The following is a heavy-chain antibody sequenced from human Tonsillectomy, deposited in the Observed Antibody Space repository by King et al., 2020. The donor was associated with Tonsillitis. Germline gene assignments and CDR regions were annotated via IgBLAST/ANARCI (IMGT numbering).Heavy chain of an antibody. CDR1: GFTFSSYS. CDR3: ARDRKSGYSYGWFDP. J-gene: IGHJ5*02. CDR2: ISCGTSYI. Sequence: VQLVESGGGLVKPGGSLRLSCAASGFTFSSYSMNWVRQAPGKGLEWVSSISCGTSYIYYADSVKGRFTISRDNAKNSLYLQMNSLRAEDTAIYYCARDRKSGYSYGWFDPWGQGTLVTVSS. V-gene: IGHV3-21*06. D-gene: IGHD5-18*01.